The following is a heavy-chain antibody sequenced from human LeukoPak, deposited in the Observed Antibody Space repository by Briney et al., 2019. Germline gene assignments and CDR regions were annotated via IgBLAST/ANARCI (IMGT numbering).Heavy chain of an antibody. CDR2: IIPIFGTA. D-gene: IGHD6-13*01. Sequence: SVKVSCKASGGTFSSYAISWVRQAPGQGLEWMGGIIPIFGTANYAQKFQGRVTITADESTSTAYMELSSLRSEDTAVYYCARRSSSWYNWFDPWGQGTLVAVSS. V-gene: IGHV1-69*13. J-gene: IGHJ5*02. CDR3: ARRSSSWYNWFDP. CDR1: GGTFSSYA.